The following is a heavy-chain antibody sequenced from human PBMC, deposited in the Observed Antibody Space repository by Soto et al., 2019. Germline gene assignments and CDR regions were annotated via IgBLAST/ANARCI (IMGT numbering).Heavy chain of an antibody. CDR1: GGSISSYY. Sequence: SETLSLTCTVSGGSISSYYWSWIRQPPGKGLEWIGYIYYSGSTNYNPSLKSRVTISVDTSKNQFSLKLSSVTAADTAVYYCARQAHRDWFDPWGQGTLVTVSS. CDR2: IYYSGST. CDR3: ARQAHRDWFDP. V-gene: IGHV4-59*08. J-gene: IGHJ5*02.